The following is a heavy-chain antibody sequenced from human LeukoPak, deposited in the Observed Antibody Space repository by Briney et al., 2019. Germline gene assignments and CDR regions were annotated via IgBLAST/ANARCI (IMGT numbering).Heavy chain of an antibody. D-gene: IGHD4-17*01. CDR1: EDSFTGYY. Sequence: ASVKVSCKASEDSFTGYYIHWVRQAPGQGPEWMGWINPHNGGAKYADRLQGRVTMTRDTPIGTAYMELSRLRSNDTDVYYCARGGAGSAYYGWDFFRFDYWGQGTLVTVSS. V-gene: IGHV1-2*02. CDR2: INPHNGGA. J-gene: IGHJ4*02. CDR3: ARGGAGSAYYGWDFFRFDY.